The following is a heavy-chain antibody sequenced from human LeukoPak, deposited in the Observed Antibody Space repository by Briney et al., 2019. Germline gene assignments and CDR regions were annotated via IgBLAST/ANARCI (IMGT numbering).Heavy chain of an antibody. CDR1: GFTFSSYS. Sequence: GGSLRLSCAASGFTFSSYSMNWVRQAPGKGLVWVSRINGDGSSTDFADSVKGRFTISRDNAKNTLYLQMNSLRAEDTAVYYCARDAPGNTALDYWGQGTLVTVSS. CDR2: INGDGSST. J-gene: IGHJ4*02. V-gene: IGHV3-74*01. D-gene: IGHD5-18*01. CDR3: ARDAPGNTALDY.